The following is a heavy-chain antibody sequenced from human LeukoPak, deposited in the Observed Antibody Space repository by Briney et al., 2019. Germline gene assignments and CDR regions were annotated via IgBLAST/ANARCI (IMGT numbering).Heavy chain of an antibody. CDR2: INTNTGNP. J-gene: IGHJ6*02. CDR3: ARDPPLSSGWLGYYYYYGMDV. D-gene: IGHD6-19*01. V-gene: IGHV7-4-1*02. Sequence: ASVKVSCKASGYTFTSYAMNWVRQAPGQGLEWMGWINTNTGNPTYAQGFTGRFVFSLDTSVSTAYLQISSLKAEDTAVYYCARDPPLSSGWLGYYYYYGMDVWGQGTTVTVSS. CDR1: GYTFTSYA.